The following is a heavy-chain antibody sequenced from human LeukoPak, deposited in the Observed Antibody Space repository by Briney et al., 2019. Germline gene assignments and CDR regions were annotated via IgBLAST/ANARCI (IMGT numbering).Heavy chain of an antibody. J-gene: IGHJ6*03. CDR2: ISSSSYI. Sequence: GGSLRHSRAASVFPLSIYRMNWARQAPGKGLEGGSSISSSSYIYYAASVKGRFTIARDNAKNSLYLQMNSLRAEDTAIFYCAKAPKPAAITMVRGVRSYYYYMDVWGKGTTVTISS. CDR1: VFPLSIYR. D-gene: IGHD3-10*01. CDR3: AKAPKPAAITMVRGVRSYYYYMDV. V-gene: IGHV3-21*04.